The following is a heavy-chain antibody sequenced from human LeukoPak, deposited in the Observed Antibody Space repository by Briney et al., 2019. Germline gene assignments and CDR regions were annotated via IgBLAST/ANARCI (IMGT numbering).Heavy chain of an antibody. V-gene: IGHV1-46*01. CDR2: INPSGGST. CDR1: GYTFTSYY. J-gene: IGHJ4*02. Sequence: ASVKVSCKASGYTFTSYYMHWVRQAPGQGLEWMGIINPSGGSTSYAQKFQGRVTMTRETSTSTVYMELSSLRSEDTAVYYCAGDYGDYVRYFDYWGQGTLVTVSS. CDR3: AGDYGDYVRYFDY. D-gene: IGHD4-17*01.